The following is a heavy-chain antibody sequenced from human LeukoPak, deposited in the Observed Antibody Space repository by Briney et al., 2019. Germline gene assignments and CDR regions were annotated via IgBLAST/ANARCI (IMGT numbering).Heavy chain of an antibody. CDR1: GFTFSTFG. Sequence: GGSLRLSCAASGFTFSTFGMSGVRRAPGGGLDGFSPTSGSGGSTYYADSVKGRFTISRDNSKNTLYLQMNSLRAEDTAVYYCAKVMVRGVIIGYMDVWGKGTTVTVSS. D-gene: IGHD3-10*01. CDR2: TSGSGGST. CDR3: AKVMVRGVIIGYMDV. V-gene: IGHV3-23*01. J-gene: IGHJ6*03.